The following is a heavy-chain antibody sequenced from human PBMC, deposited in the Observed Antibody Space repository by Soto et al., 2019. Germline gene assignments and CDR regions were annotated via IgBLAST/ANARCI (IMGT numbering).Heavy chain of an antibody. CDR2: MNQDGSER. Sequence: EVQLVESGGGLVQPGGSLRLSCAASGFTFSNYWMSWVRQAPGEGLEWVANMNQDGSERYYVDSVKGRFTISRDNAKNSLFLQMDSLRAEATAIYYCTRDRSGTMLFWGQGTLVTVSS. CDR1: GFTFSNYW. D-gene: IGHD1-7*01. CDR3: TRDRSGTMLF. V-gene: IGHV3-7*01. J-gene: IGHJ4*02.